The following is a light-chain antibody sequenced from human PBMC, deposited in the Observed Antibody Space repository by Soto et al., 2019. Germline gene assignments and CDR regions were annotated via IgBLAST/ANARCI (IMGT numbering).Light chain of an antibody. J-gene: IGKJ4*01. CDR1: QTLYNN. Sequence: EIVMTQSPATLSASPGERATLSCRASQTLYNNLAWYQQTLGQAPRLLIYGASPRATDIPARFSGSGSGTEFTLTISGLQSEDFAIYYCQQYSNWQLTVGGGTKVEIK. V-gene: IGKV3-15*01. CDR2: GAS. CDR3: QQYSNWQLT.